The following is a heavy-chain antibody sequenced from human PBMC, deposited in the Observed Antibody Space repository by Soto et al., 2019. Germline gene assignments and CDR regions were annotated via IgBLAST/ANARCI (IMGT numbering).Heavy chain of an antibody. V-gene: IGHV3-53*01. J-gene: IGHJ4*02. CDR2: IYSDGST. D-gene: IGHD3-16*01. CDR3: ARDISGGGVGY. Sequence: EVQLVESGGGLIQPGGSLRLSCAASGFTVSSNFMSWVRQAPGKGLEWVSLIYSDGSTYYPDSAKGRFTISRDNSQNTLYLQINSLRADDTAVYYCARDISGGGVGYWGQGILVTVSS. CDR1: GFTVSSNF.